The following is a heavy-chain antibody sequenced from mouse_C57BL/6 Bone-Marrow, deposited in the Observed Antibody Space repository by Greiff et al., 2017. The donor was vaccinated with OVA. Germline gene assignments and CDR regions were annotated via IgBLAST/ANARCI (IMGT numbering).Heavy chain of an antibody. D-gene: IGHD1-1*01. CDR2: IYPRSGNT. J-gene: IGHJ1*03. CDR3: AREGFITTGGYFDV. V-gene: IGHV1-81*01. Sequence: QVQLQQSGAELARPGASVKLSCKASGYTFTSYGISWVKQRTGQGLEWIGEIYPRSGNTYYHEKFKGQATLTADKSSSTAYMELRSLTSEDSAVDVCAREGFITTGGYFDVWGTGTTVTVSS. CDR1: GYTFTSYG.